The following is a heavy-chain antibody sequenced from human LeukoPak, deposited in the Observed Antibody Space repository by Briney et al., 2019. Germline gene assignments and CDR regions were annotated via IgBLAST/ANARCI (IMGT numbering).Heavy chain of an antibody. D-gene: IGHD2-15*01. CDR1: GGTFSSYA. CDR3: ARAFFRYCSGGSCYSYFDY. CDR2: IIPIFGTA. V-gene: IGHV1-69*13. J-gene: IGHJ4*02. Sequence: SVKVSCKASGGTFSSYAISWVRQAPGQGLEWMGGIIPIFGTANYAQKFQGRVTITADESTSTAYMELSSLRSEDTAVYYCARAFFRYCSGGSCYSYFDYWGQGTLVTVSS.